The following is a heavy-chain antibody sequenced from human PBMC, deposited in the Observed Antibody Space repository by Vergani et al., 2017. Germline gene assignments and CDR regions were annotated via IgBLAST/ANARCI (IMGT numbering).Heavy chain of an antibody. CDR1: GYTFTSYY. J-gene: IGHJ4*01. Sequence: QVQLVQSGAEVKKPGASVKVSCKASGYTFTSYYMHWVRQAPGQGHEWMRIINPSGGSTSYAQKFQGRVTMTRDTSTSTVYMGLSNLGSVYTDVYYCTRGWYYDSIDYWAYWGQGTLVTVSS. CDR3: TRGWYYDSIDYWAY. V-gene: IGHV1-46*03. D-gene: IGHD3-22*01. CDR2: INPSGGST.